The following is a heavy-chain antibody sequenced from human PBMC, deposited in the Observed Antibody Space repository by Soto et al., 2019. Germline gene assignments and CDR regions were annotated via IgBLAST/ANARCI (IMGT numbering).Heavy chain of an antibody. CDR3: AKYDSSGYVKGD. CDR2: IDPSDSRT. D-gene: IGHD3-22*01. V-gene: IGHV5-10-1*03. CDR1: GYPFTSYW. Sequence: EVQLVQSGAEVIQPGESLRISCQGSGYPFTSYWISWVRQMPGKGLEWMGRIDPSDSRTDYSPAFEGHVTISTDNSISTAYLQWSSLKASDTAMYYCAKYDSSGYVKGDWGQGTLVTVSS. J-gene: IGHJ4*02.